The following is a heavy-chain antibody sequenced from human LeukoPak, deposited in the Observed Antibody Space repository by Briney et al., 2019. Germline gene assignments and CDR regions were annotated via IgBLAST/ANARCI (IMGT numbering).Heavy chain of an antibody. J-gene: IGHJ4*02. CDR3: ARDRDWGCSYCSY. V-gene: IGHV3-33*01. Sequence: QPGRSLRLSCAASGFTFSSYGMHWVRQAPGKGLEWVAVIWFDGSNKYYADSVKGRFTISGDNSKNTLYLQMNSLRAEDTAVYYCARDRDWGCSYCSYWGQGTLVTVSS. CDR1: GFTFSSYG. D-gene: IGHD7-27*01. CDR2: IWFDGSNK.